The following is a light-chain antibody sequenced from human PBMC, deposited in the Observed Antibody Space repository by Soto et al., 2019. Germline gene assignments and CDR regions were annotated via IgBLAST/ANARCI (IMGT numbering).Light chain of an antibody. CDR3: QQLSHYPIT. Sequence: IELTQSPSSLSASVGDRVAITCRASQDIDNNLVWYQQNPGSPPQRLISDASTFQRGVPARFSGSGSGTDFTLTISSLEPEDFATYYCQQLSHYPITFGQGTRLEIQ. J-gene: IGKJ5*01. CDR1: QDIDNN. CDR2: DAS. V-gene: IGKV1-9*01.